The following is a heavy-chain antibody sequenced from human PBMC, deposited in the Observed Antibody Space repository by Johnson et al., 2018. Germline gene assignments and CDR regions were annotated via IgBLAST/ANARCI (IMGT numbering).Heavy chain of an antibody. CDR1: GFTFSSYA. V-gene: IGHV3-30-3*01. D-gene: IGHD4-17*01. J-gene: IGHJ3*02. CDR3: AKEPYGEDAFDI. CDR2: ISYDGSNK. Sequence: QVQLVQSGGGVVQPGRSLRLSCAASGFTFSSYAMHWVRQAPGKGLEWVAVISYDGSNKYYADSVKGRFTISRENSKNTLYLQMNSRRAEDRAVYYCAKEPYGEDAFDIWGQGTMVTVSS.